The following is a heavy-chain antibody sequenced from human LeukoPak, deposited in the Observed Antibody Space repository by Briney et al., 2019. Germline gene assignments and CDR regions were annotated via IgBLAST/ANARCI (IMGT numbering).Heavy chain of an antibody. CDR3: ARKIVSYYYDRSGYYRSGDAFDI. Sequence: SETLSLTCTVSGGSISSYYWSWIRQPPGKGLEWIGYIYYSGSTNYNPSLKSRVTISVDTSKNQFSLKLSSVTAADTAVYYCARKIVSYYYDRSGYYRSGDAFDIWGQGTMVTVSS. J-gene: IGHJ3*02. V-gene: IGHV4-59*08. CDR1: GGSISSYY. D-gene: IGHD3-22*01. CDR2: IYYSGST.